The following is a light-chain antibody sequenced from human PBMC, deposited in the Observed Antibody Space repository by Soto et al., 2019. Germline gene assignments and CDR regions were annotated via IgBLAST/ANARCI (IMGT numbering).Light chain of an antibody. CDR2: GNS. CDR3: QSYDSSLSPAPP. Sequence: QSVLTQPPSVSGAPGQRVTISCTGSSSNIGAGYDVHWYQQLPGTAPKLLIYGNSNRPSGVPDRFSGSKSGTSASLAITGLQAEDEADYYCQSYDSSLSPAPPFGGGTKLTVL. CDR1: SSNIGAGYD. V-gene: IGLV1-40*01. J-gene: IGLJ2*01.